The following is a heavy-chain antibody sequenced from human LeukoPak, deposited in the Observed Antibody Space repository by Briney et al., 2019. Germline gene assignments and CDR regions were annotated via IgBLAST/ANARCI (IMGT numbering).Heavy chain of an antibody. J-gene: IGHJ1*01. CDR3: TTGPSYGYEW. CDR2: IKTDGRTT. Sequence: GGSLRLSCAASGMTFSDHWMHGVRQVPGKGLVWVSLIKTDGRTTIYADPVKGRFTISRDNGKSTLYLQMNSLRAEDTAIYYCTTGPSYGYEWWGQGTVVTVSS. V-gene: IGHV3-74*01. D-gene: IGHD3-16*01. CDR1: GMTFSDHW.